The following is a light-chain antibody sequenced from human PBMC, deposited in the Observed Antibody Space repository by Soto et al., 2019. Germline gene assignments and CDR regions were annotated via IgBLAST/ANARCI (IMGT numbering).Light chain of an antibody. CDR2: SNN. CDR3: AAWDDSLNGPV. Sequence: QSVLTQPPSASGTPGQRVTISCSGSSSKIGSNTVNWYQQLPGTAPKLLIYSNNQRPSGVPDRFSGSKSGTSASLAMSGLQSEDEADYYCAAWDDSLNGPVFGGGTKLTVL. CDR1: SSKIGSNT. J-gene: IGLJ2*01. V-gene: IGLV1-44*01.